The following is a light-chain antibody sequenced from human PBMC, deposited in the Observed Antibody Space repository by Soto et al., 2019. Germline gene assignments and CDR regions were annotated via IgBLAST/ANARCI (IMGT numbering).Light chain of an antibody. Sequence: QSVLTQPASVYGSPGQSIAISCTGTSSDIGSYDSVCWYQQHPGKAPKLIIFGVSNRPSGVSNRFSGSKSGNTASLTISGPQAEDEADYYCSSYTSGSSYVFGTGTKFTV. CDR2: GVS. J-gene: IGLJ1*01. CDR1: SSDIGSYDS. V-gene: IGLV2-14*01. CDR3: SSYTSGSSYV.